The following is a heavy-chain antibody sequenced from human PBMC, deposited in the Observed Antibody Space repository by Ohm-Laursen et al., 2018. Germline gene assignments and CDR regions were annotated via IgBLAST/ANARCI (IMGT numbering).Heavy chain of an antibody. J-gene: IGHJ3*02. CDR2: IDISGTII. CDR1: GFSFSDYF. CDR3: AKAQYYDSSGDAFDI. Sequence: SLRLSCSASGFSFSDYFMSWIRQAPGKGLEWLAYIDISGTIIYYADSVKGRFTISRDNAKNSLYLQMNSLRAEDTALYYCAKAQYYDSSGDAFDIWGQGTMVTVSS. V-gene: IGHV3-11*01. D-gene: IGHD3-22*01.